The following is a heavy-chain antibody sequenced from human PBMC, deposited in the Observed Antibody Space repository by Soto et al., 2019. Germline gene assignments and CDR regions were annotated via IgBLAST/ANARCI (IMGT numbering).Heavy chain of an antibody. D-gene: IGHD1-1*01. V-gene: IGHV6-1*01. Sequence: SQTLSLTCVISGDSVSSGSAAWNWIRQSPSGGLEWLGRTYYKSNWYNDYAFSVKSRITINPDSAKNQFSLQLTSVTPDDTAVYYCARGPYQLHDYYYYAMDVWGQGTTVTVSS. J-gene: IGHJ6*02. CDR3: ARGPYQLHDYYYYAMDV. CDR1: GDSVSSGSAA. CDR2: TYYKSNWYN.